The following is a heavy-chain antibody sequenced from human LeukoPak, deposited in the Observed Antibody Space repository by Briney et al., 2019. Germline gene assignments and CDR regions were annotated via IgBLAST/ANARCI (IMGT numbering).Heavy chain of an antibody. J-gene: IGHJ4*02. D-gene: IGHD1-14*01. CDR1: GGSISSYY. V-gene: IGHV4-59*01. Sequence: MASETLSLTCTVSGGSISSYYWSWIRQPPGKGLEWIGYIYYSGSTNYNPSLKSRVTISVDTSKNQFSLRLSSVTAADTAVYYCARGNDEEPIDYWGQGTLVTVSS. CDR3: ARGNDEEPIDY. CDR2: IYYSGST.